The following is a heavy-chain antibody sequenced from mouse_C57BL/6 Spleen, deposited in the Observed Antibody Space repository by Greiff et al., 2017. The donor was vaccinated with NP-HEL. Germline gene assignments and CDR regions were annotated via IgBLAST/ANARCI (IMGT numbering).Heavy chain of an antibody. CDR3: ARSRSFMITPLWYFDV. V-gene: IGHV1-85*01. CDR1: GYTFTSYD. Sequence: QVQLQQSGPELVKPGASVKLSCKASGYTFTSYDINWVKQRPGQGLEWIGWIYPRDGSTKYNEKFKGKATLTVDTSSSTAYMELHSLTSEDSAVYFCARSRSFMITPLWYFDVWGTGTTVTVSS. CDR2: IYPRDGST. J-gene: IGHJ1*03. D-gene: IGHD2-4*01.